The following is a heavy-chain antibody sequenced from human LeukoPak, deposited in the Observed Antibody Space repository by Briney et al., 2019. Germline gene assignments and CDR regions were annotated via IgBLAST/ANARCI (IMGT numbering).Heavy chain of an antibody. CDR1: GFTFSAYW. V-gene: IGHV3-74*01. Sequence: GGSLRLSCTASGFTFSAYWMHWVRQVPEKGLVWVSRIKSDGTWTDYADSVKGRFTISRDNARNTVFLQMSSLRAEGTAIYYCAKDTSGWSFDYWGQGTLVTVSS. CDR3: AKDTSGWSFDY. CDR2: IKSDGTWT. D-gene: IGHD6-19*01. J-gene: IGHJ4*02.